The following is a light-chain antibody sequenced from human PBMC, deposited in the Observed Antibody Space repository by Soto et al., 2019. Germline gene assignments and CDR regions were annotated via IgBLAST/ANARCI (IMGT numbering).Light chain of an antibody. CDR1: SSNIGNNY. Sequence: QSVLTQPPSVSAAPGQTVTISCSGSSSNIGNNYVSWYQQLPRTAPKLLIYDNNKRPSGIPDRFSGSKSGTSATLGITGLQTGDEADYYCGTWDSSLSAYVFGTGTKVTVL. J-gene: IGLJ1*01. CDR3: GTWDSSLSAYV. CDR2: DNN. V-gene: IGLV1-51*01.